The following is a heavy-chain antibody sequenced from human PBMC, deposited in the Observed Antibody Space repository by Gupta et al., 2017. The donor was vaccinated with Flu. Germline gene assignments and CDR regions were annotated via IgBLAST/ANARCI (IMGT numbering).Heavy chain of an antibody. Sequence: EVQLLESGGALVQPGGSLRLSCSASGLTFSDCAMNWVRQAPGKGLEWVSTVGAGGDRTYYADSVMGRFTISRDNSKNTVYLQMNSLRGDDTAVYYCAKDRSGNPAIDYWGQGTLVTVSA. V-gene: IGHV3-23*01. CDR3: AKDRSGNPAIDY. D-gene: IGHD6-13*01. CDR1: GLTFSDCA. CDR2: VGAGGDRT. J-gene: IGHJ4*02.